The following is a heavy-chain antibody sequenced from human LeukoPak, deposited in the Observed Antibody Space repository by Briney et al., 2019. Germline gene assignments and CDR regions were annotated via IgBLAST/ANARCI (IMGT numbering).Heavy chain of an antibody. CDR3: AREGVDCSSTSCYSGWFDP. J-gene: IGHJ5*02. V-gene: IGHV1-69*13. D-gene: IGHD2-2*01. Sequence: ASVKVSCKASGGTFSSYAISWVRQAPGQGLEWMGGIIPIFGTANYAQKFQGRVTITADESTSTAYMELSSLRSEDTAVYYCAREGVDCSSTSCYSGWFDPWGQGTLVTVSS. CDR1: GGTFSSYA. CDR2: IIPIFGTA.